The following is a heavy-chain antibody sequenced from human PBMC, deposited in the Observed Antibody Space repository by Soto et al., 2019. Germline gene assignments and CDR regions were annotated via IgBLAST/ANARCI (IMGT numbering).Heavy chain of an antibody. CDR1: GYTFTSYA. CDR2: INAGNGNT. D-gene: IGHD3-16*02. Sequence: QVQLVQSGAEVNKPGASVKVSCKASGYTFTSYAMHWVRQAPGQRLEWMGWINAGNGNTKYSQKFQGRVTITRDTSASTAYIELSSLRSEDTAVYYCARSRGSYLLDYWGQGTLVTVSS. CDR3: ARSRGSYLLDY. V-gene: IGHV1-3*01. J-gene: IGHJ4*02.